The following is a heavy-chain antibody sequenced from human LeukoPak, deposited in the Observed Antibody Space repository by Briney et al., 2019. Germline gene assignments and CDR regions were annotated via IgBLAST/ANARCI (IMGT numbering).Heavy chain of an antibody. J-gene: IGHJ4*02. CDR1: GGSISSGDYY. V-gene: IGHV4-30-4*08. Sequence: SETLSLTCTVSGGSISSGDYYWIWIRQPPGKGLEWIGYIYYSGSTYYNPSLKSRLTISVDTPKNQFSLKPSSVTAADTAVYYCARADYDASSGYYFPHYWGQGTVVTVSS. D-gene: IGHD3-22*01. CDR3: ARADYDASSGYYFPHY. CDR2: IYYSGST.